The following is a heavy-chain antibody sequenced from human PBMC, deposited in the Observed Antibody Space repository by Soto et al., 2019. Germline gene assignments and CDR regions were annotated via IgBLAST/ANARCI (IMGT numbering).Heavy chain of an antibody. CDR2: ISAYNGNT. Sequence: ASVKVSCTASGYTFTSYGIIWVRQAPGQGLEWMGWISAYNGNTNYAQKLQGRVTMTTDTSTSTAYMELRSLRSDDTAVYYCATVGIKSYYDFWSGRGSDYWGQGTLVTVSS. D-gene: IGHD3-3*01. J-gene: IGHJ4*02. CDR1: GYTFTSYG. CDR3: ATVGIKSYYDFWSGRGSDY. V-gene: IGHV1-18*01.